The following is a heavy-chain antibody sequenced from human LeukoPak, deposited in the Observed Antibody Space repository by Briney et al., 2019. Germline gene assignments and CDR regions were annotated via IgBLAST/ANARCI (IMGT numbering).Heavy chain of an antibody. Sequence: ASVKVSCKASGYTFTGYYMHWVRQAPGQGLEWMGWINPNSGGTNYARKFQGRVTMTRDTSISTAYMELSRLRSDDTAVYYCARELGTWGSYGMDVWGQGTTVTVSS. CDR1: GYTFTGYY. D-gene: IGHD7-27*01. CDR2: INPNSGGT. J-gene: IGHJ6*02. CDR3: ARELGTWGSYGMDV. V-gene: IGHV1-2*02.